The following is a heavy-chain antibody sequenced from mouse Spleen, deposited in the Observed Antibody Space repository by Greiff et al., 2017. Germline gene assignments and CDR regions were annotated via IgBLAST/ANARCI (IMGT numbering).Heavy chain of an antibody. CDR1: GYAFTNYL. V-gene: IGHV1-54*01. D-gene: IGHD1-2*01. J-gene: IGHJ3*01. CDR2: INPGSGGT. CDR3: ALLRLPFAY. Sequence: VQLQQSGAELVRPGTSVKVSCKASGYAFTNYLIEWVKQRPGQGLEWIGVINPGSGGTNYNEKFKGKATLTADKSSSTAYMQLSSLTSDDSAVYFCALLRLPFAYWGQGTLVTVSA.